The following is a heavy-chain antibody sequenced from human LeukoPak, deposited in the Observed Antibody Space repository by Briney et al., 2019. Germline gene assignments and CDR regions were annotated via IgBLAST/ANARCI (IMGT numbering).Heavy chain of an antibody. CDR1: GFTFSNYA. CDR2: ISGSGGST. Sequence: PGRSLRLSCSASGFTFSNYAMSWVRQAPGKGLEWVSAISGSGGSTYYADSVKGRFTISRDNSKNTLYLQMNSLRAEDTAIYYCAKDIYCGGDCYIRAGDYWGQGTLVTVSS. J-gene: IGHJ4*02. V-gene: IGHV3-23*01. D-gene: IGHD2-21*02. CDR3: AKDIYCGGDCYIRAGDY.